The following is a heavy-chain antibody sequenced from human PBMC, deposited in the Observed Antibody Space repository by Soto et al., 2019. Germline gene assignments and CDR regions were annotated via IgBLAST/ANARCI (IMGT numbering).Heavy chain of an antibody. V-gene: IGHV5-10-1*01. D-gene: IGHD3-22*01. CDR3: ARQIYDSDTGPNFQYYFDS. CDR1: GYSFAGYW. Sequence: GESLKISCKGSGYSFAGYWITWVRQKPGKGLEWMGRIDPSDSQTYYSPSFQGHVTISATKSITTVFLQWSSLRASDTAMYYCARQIYDSDTGPNFQYYFDSWGQGTPVTVYS. J-gene: IGHJ4*02. CDR2: IDPSDSQT.